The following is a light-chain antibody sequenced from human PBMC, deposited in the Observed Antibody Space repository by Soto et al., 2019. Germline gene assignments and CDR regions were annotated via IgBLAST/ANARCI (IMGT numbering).Light chain of an antibody. Sequence: EIVLTQSPGTLSLSPGERASLSCMASQSIKNNYLAWYQQKFGQAPRLVIYGASNRATDTPERFSGSGSGTDFTLSISRLEPEDFAVYYCQQYGSPVRTLGQGNKVEI. CDR2: GAS. CDR1: QSIKNNY. CDR3: QQYGSPVRT. J-gene: IGKJ1*01. V-gene: IGKV3-20*01.